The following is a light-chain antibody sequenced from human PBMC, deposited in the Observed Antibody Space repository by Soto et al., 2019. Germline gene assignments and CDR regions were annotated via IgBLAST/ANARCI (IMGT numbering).Light chain of an antibody. V-gene: IGKV3-11*01. CDR1: QSVTTY. J-gene: IGKJ5*01. CDR3: QQRSNWAIS. CDR2: DAS. Sequence: EIVLTQSPATRSLSPGARATLSCRTSQSVTTYFAWYQQKPGRAPRLLIYDASNRATGIPARFIGSGSGTDFTLSISSREPEDFSVYYCQQRSNWAISFGGGTGLEIK.